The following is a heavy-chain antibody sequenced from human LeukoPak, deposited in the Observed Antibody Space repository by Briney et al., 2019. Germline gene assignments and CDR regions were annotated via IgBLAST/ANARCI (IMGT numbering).Heavy chain of an antibody. CDR1: GGSISSYY. J-gene: IGHJ4*02. CDR2: IYTSGST. CDR3: ARAPQGVAAANYFDY. D-gene: IGHD2-15*01. V-gene: IGHV4-4*07. Sequence: SETLSLTCTVSGGSISSYYWSWIRQPAGKGLEWIGRIYTSGSTNYNPSLKSRVTMSVDTSKNQFSLKLSSVTAADTAVYYCARAPQGVAAANYFDYWSQGTLVTVSS.